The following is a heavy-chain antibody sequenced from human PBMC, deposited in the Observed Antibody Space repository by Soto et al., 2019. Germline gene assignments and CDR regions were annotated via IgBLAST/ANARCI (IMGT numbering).Heavy chain of an antibody. CDR1: GFTFSSYA. Sequence: EVQLVESGGGLVKPGGSLRLSCAASGFTFSSYAMHWVRQAPGKGLEYVSAISSNGGSTYYANSVKGRFTISRDNSKNTLYLQMGSLRAEDMAVYYCARVFNYDILTGAIDYWGQGTLVTVSS. D-gene: IGHD3-9*01. J-gene: IGHJ4*02. CDR3: ARVFNYDILTGAIDY. CDR2: ISSNGGST. V-gene: IGHV3-64*01.